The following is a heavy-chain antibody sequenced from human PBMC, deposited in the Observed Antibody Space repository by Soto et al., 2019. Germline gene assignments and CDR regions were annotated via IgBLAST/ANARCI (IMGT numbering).Heavy chain of an antibody. Sequence: QVQLQESGPGLVKPSQTLSLTCTVSGGSISSGGYYWSWIRQHPGKGLEWIGYIYYSGSTYYNPSLKSRVTISVDTSKNQFSLKLSSVTVADTAVYYCARVNNLGRQLVPVDVWGKGTTVTVSS. D-gene: IGHD6-6*01. CDR1: GGSISSGGYY. J-gene: IGHJ6*04. CDR2: IYYSGST. CDR3: ARVNNLGRQLVPVDV. V-gene: IGHV4-31*03.